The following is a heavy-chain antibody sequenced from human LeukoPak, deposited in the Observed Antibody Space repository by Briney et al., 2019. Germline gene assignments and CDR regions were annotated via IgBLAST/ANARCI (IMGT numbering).Heavy chain of an antibody. J-gene: IGHJ6*03. D-gene: IGHD1-14*01. CDR3: ATSNHGPYYYYMDV. Sequence: GGSPRLSCAASGFTFSNYWMHWVRQAPGKGLVWVSRLNADGNSITYADSVKGRFTISRDNSKNTLYLQMNSLRAEDTALYYCATSNHGPYYYYMDVWGKGTTVTISS. CDR1: GFTFSNYW. V-gene: IGHV3-74*01. CDR2: LNADGNSI.